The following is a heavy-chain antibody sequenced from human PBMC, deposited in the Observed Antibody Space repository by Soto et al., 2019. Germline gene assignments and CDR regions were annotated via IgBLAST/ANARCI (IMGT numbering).Heavy chain of an antibody. CDR1: GGSISIGGYY. Sequence: QGELQESGPGLVKPSQTLSLTCTVSGGSISIGGYYWNWIRQHPGKGLEWIGYIYYSGSTYYHPPLNSRVTISIDTSKNQFSPKLGSVTAADTSAYYCARSVFTWGQGTLVTVSS. CDR3: ARSVFT. D-gene: IGHD3-10*02. V-gene: IGHV4-31*03. J-gene: IGHJ5*02. CDR2: IYYSGST.